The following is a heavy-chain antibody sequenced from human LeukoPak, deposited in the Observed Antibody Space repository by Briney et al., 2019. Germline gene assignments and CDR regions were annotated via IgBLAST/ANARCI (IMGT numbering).Heavy chain of an antibody. V-gene: IGHV4-34*01. Sequence: PSETLSLTCAVYGGSSSGYYWSWIRQPPGKGLEWIGEINHSGSTNYNPSLKSRVTISVDTSKNQFSLKLSSVTAADTAVYYCARAGTLCSSTSCASYNWFDPWGQGTLVTVSS. CDR2: INHSGST. CDR3: ARAGTLCSSTSCASYNWFDP. J-gene: IGHJ5*02. D-gene: IGHD2-2*01. CDR1: GGSSSGYY.